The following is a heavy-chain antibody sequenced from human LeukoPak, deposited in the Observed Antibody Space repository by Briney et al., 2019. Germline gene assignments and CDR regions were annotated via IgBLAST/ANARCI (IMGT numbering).Heavy chain of an antibody. J-gene: IGHJ4*02. D-gene: IGHD2-21*02. CDR1: GFTFSNYW. CDR2: IKPDGSEK. V-gene: IGHV3-7*01. CDR3: TRDFGSIVVVTAIVD. Sequence: GGSLRHSCSASGFTFSNYWMSWVRQAPGKGLEWVANIKPDGSEKYYVDSVKGRFTISRDNAKNSLYLQMNSLRAEDTAIYYCTRDFGSIVVVTAIVDWGQGTLVTVSS.